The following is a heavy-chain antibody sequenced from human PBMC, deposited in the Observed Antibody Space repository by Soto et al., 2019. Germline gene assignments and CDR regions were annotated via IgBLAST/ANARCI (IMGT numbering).Heavy chain of an antibody. Sequence: SETLSLTCAFSGGSISTSYWGWIRQPPGKGLEWIGEINHSGSTNYNPSLKSRVTISVDTSKNQFSLKLSSVTAADTAVYYCASKSGAFDIWGQGTMVTVSS. V-gene: IGHV4-34*01. CDR2: INHSGST. CDR3: ASKSGAFDI. D-gene: IGHD1-26*01. J-gene: IGHJ3*02. CDR1: GGSISTSY.